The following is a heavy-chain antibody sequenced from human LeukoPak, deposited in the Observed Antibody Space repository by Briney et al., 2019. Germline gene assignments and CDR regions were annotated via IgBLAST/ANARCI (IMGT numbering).Heavy chain of an antibody. J-gene: IGHJ4*02. CDR1: GGSISSGDYY. D-gene: IGHD3-22*01. Sequence: SETLSLTCTVSGGSISSGDYYWSWIRQPPGKGLEWIEYIYYSGSTYYNPSLKSRVAISVDTSKNQFSLKLSSVTAADTAVYYCARGLYYYEGDWGQGTLVTVSS. CDR3: ARGLYYYEGD. CDR2: IYYSGST. V-gene: IGHV4-30-4*08.